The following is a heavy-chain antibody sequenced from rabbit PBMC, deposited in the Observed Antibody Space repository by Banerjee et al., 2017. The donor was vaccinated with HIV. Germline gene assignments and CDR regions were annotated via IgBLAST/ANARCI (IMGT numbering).Heavy chain of an antibody. V-gene: IGHV1S40*01. CDR2: AEGGNGEI. J-gene: IGHJ4*01. CDR1: GFSFSGSYW. CDR3: ARWLASSYFNL. Sequence: QSLEESGGDLVKPGASLTLTCTASGFSFSGSYWMCWVRQAPGKGLEWIACAEGGNGEIAYASWAKGRFTISETSSTTVTLQMTSLTAADTATYFCARWLASSYFNLWGQGTLVTVS. D-gene: IGHD3-1*01.